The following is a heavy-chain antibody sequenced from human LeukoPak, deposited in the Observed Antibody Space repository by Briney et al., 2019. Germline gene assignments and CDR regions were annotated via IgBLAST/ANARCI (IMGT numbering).Heavy chain of an antibody. CDR1: GGSISSYY. Sequence: SETLSLTCTVSGGSISSYYWSWIRQPPGKGLEWIGYIYYSGSTNYNPSLKSRVTISVDTSKNQFSLKLSSVTAADTAVYFCAREAWIQLWSLFNYWGQGTLVTVSS. V-gene: IGHV4-59*01. CDR3: AREAWIQLWSLFNY. D-gene: IGHD5-18*01. J-gene: IGHJ4*02. CDR2: IYYSGST.